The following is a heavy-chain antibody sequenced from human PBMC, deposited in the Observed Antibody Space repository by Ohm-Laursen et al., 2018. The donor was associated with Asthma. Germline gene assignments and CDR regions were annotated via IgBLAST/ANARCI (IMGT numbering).Heavy chain of an antibody. CDR1: GFTFSSYG. V-gene: IGHV3-33*01. CDR2: IWYDGSNK. D-gene: IGHD4-17*01. Sequence: SLRLSCTAFGFTFSSYGMHWVRQAPGKGLEWVAVIWYDGSNKYYADSVKGRFTISRDNSKNTLYLQMNSLRAEDTAVYYCARDPPVTTVTTGEYFDYWGQGTLVTVSS. J-gene: IGHJ4*02. CDR3: ARDPPVTTVTTGEYFDY.